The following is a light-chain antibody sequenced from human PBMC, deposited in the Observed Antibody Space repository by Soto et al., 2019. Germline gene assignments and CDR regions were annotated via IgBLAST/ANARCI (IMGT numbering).Light chain of an antibody. CDR3: QQTYSTPPT. J-gene: IGKJ1*01. CDR1: QSVDSY. Sequence: DIQMTQSPSSLSGSIGDRVTMTCRASQSVDSYLNWYQQKPGTAPDLLIYATSSLHSGVPSRFSGSGSGTNFTLTISGLQREDSATYYCQQTYSTPPTFGQGTKVEIK. V-gene: IGKV1-39*01. CDR2: ATS.